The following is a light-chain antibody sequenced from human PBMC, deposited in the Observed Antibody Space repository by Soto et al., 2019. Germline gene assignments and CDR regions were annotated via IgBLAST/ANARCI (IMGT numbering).Light chain of an antibody. CDR3: GSYVTTTSSYV. J-gene: IGLJ1*01. CDR1: SGDFGDFDF. Sequence: QSALTQPASVTGSPGQSITISCTGPSGDFGDFDFVSWYQQYPGKAPKVMIYDVTHRPSGVSTRFSGSKSGNTASLTISGLQAEEEADYYCGSYVTTTSSYVFGTGTKLTVL. V-gene: IGLV2-14*03. CDR2: DVT.